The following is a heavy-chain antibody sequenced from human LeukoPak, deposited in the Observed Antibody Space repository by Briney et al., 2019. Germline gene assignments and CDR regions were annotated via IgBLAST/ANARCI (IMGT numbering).Heavy chain of an antibody. D-gene: IGHD6-13*01. CDR2: INPNSGGT. Sequence: ASVKVSCKASGYTFTGYYMHWVRQAPGQGLEWMGWINPNSGGTNYAQKFQSRVTMTRDTSISTAYMELSRLRSDDTAVYYCASPLFSIAAAGRDYWGQGTLVTVSS. V-gene: IGHV1-2*02. CDR3: ASPLFSIAAAGRDY. J-gene: IGHJ4*02. CDR1: GYTFTGYY.